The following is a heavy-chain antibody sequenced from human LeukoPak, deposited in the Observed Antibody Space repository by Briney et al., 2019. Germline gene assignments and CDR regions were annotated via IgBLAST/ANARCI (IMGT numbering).Heavy chain of an antibody. CDR2: ISYDGSNK. Sequence: GRSLRLSCAASGFTFSSYAMHWVRQAPGKGLEWVAFISYDGSNKYYADSVKGRFTISRDNSKNTLYLQMNSLRAEDTAVYYCAKDDVRRPVRGGGAMDVWDRGTTVTVSS. CDR3: AKDDVRRPVRGGGAMDV. D-gene: IGHD3-16*01. V-gene: IGHV3-30*04. J-gene: IGHJ6*02. CDR1: GFTFSSYA.